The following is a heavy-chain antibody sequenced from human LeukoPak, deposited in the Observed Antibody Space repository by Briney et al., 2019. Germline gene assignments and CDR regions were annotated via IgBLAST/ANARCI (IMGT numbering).Heavy chain of an antibody. D-gene: IGHD6-13*01. J-gene: IGHJ5*02. CDR1: GGSFSGYY. CDR2: INHSGST. CDR3: ARRGVRSSSWYLLGDWFDP. V-gene: IGHV4-34*01. Sequence: SETLSPTCAVYGGSFSGYYWSWIRQPPGKGLEWIGEINHSGSTNYNPSLKSRVTISVDTSKNQFSLKLSSVTAADTAVYYCARRGVRSSSWYLLGDWFDPWGQGTLVTVSS.